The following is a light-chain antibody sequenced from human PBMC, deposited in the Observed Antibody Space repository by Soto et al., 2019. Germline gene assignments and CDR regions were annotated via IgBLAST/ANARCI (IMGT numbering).Light chain of an antibody. CDR1: QNVSSN. V-gene: IGKV3-15*01. Sequence: EIVMTQSPATLSVSPGERATLSCRASQNVSSNLAWYQQKPGQAPRLLIYGASTRATGIPARLSGSGSGTEFALTISSLQSEDFAVYYCQQYNNWPPITFGQGTRLEIK. J-gene: IGKJ5*01. CDR2: GAS. CDR3: QQYNNWPPIT.